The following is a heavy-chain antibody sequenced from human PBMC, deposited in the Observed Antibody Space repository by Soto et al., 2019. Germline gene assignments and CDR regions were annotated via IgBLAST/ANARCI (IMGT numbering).Heavy chain of an antibody. D-gene: IGHD3-16*01. Sequence: ASVKVSCKASGYTFTSYGISWVRQAPGQGLEWMGWISAYNGNTNYAQKLQGRVTMTTDTSTSTAYMELRSLRSDDTAVYYCARERRLGPYYDYVWGTHRGEDYFDYWGQGTLVTVS. CDR3: ARERRLGPYYDYVWGTHRGEDYFDY. CDR2: ISAYNGNT. J-gene: IGHJ4*02. CDR1: GYTFTSYG. V-gene: IGHV1-18*01.